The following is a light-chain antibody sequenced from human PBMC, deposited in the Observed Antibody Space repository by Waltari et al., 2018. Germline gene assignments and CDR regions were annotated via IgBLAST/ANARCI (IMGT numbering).Light chain of an antibody. CDR1: SSDSGGYNY. CDR3: SSFTSSTTGI. CDR2: DVT. Sequence: SALTQPDSVSGSPGQSITISCSGISSDSGGYNYVSWYQQHPGEAPKVIIYDVTNRPSGVSNRFSGSKSGSSASLTISGLQPGDEADYYCSSFTSSTTGIFGGGTKLTVL. V-gene: IGLV2-14*03. J-gene: IGLJ2*01.